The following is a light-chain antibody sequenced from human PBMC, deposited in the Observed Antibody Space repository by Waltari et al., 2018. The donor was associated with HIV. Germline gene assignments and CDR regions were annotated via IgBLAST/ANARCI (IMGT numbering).Light chain of an antibody. J-gene: IGKJ4*01. CDR3: QQSFSIPLT. CDR2: GTT. CDR1: QSIRSY. Sequence: DIQMTPSPSSLSASVGDRVTITCRASQSIRSYLNWYQQKPGKAPKLLIYGTTSLQSGVPSRFSGSGFGTDFTLTVSSLQPEDSATYYCQQSFSIPLTFGGGTKVEIK. V-gene: IGKV1-39*01.